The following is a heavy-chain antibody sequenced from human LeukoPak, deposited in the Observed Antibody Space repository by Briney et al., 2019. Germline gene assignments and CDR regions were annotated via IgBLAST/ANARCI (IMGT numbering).Heavy chain of an antibody. CDR1: GGSISSYY. V-gene: IGHV4-59*08. J-gene: IGHJ4*02. Sequence: SETLSLTCTVSGGSISSYYWSWIRQPPGKGLEWIGYIYYTGSTNYNPSLKSRVTISVDTSKNQFSLKLSSVTAADTAVYYCARHSTEYDSSGYYGYWGQGTLVTVSS. CDR2: IYYTGST. CDR3: ARHSTEYDSSGYYGY. D-gene: IGHD3-22*01.